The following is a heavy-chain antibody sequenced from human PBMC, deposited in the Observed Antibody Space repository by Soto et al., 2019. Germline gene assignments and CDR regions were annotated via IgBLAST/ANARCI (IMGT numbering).Heavy chain of an antibody. Sequence: QVQLLQSGPEEREPGASLKVSCNTSGYTFTNYDVTWVRQAPGRGLEWMGWITPYNGNTHYAPHLQGRITLATDTSTNTAYLDLANLISDDTAIYYRARVVPGAVPWFDSWGQGTPVTVSS. CDR1: GYTFTNYD. D-gene: IGHD3-10*02. CDR2: ITPYNGNT. CDR3: ARVVPGAVPWFDS. J-gene: IGHJ5*01. V-gene: IGHV1-18*04.